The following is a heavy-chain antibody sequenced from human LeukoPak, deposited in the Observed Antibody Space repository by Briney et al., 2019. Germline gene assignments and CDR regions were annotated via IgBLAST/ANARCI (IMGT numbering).Heavy chain of an antibody. D-gene: IGHD3-3*01. CDR1: GYSFTNYW. CDR3: ARHFGVIRYYYYYMDV. J-gene: IGHJ6*03. V-gene: IGHV5-51*01. CDR2: IYPDDSDT. Sequence: GGSLKISCKVSGYSFTNYWIGWVRQMPGKGLEWMGIIYPDDSDTKYSPSFQGQVTISADKSINTAYLQWSSLKASDTAMYYCARHFGVIRYYYYYMDVWGKGTTVTVSS.